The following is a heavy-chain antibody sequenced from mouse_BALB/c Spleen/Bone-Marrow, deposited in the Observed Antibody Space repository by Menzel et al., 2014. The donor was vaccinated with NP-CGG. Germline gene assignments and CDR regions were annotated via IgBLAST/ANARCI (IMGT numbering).Heavy chain of an antibody. J-gene: IGHJ1*01. CDR3: ARDTVITTHWYFDV. Sequence: EVKVVESGGGLGQPGGSLRLSCAPSGFTFTDYYMSWVRQPPGKALEWLGFIRNKANGYTTEYSASVKGRFTISRDNSQSILYLQMNTLRAEDSATYYCARDTVITTHWYFDVWGAGTTVTVSS. CDR2: IRNKANGYTT. CDR1: GFTFTDYY. D-gene: IGHD2-4*01. V-gene: IGHV7-3*02.